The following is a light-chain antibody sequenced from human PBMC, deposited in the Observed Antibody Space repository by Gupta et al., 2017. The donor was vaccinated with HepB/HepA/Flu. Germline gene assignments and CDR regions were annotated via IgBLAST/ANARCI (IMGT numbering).Light chain of an antibody. Sequence: SVLTQPPSAPGTTGQGVIISCTASSSNIGHNYVYWYQQLPGTAAKLLIYRNNQRPSGDPERFSGSKSATSASMAIRGLRSEDEADYYCVVWEGSLSDVWVFGGGTKLTVL. CDR1: SSNIGHNY. CDR2: RNN. CDR3: VVWEGSLSDVWV. V-gene: IGLV1-47*01. J-gene: IGLJ3*02.